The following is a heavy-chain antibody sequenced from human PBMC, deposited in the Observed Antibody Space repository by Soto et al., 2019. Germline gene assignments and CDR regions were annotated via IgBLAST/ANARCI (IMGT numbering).Heavy chain of an antibody. Sequence: ASVKVSCKASGYTFTSYGISWVRQAPGQGLEWMGWISAYNGNTNYAQKLQGRVTMTTDTSTSTAYMELRSLRSDDTAVYYCARDEGADYDFWSGYYPLYYYYGMDVWGQGTTVTVSS. CDR2: ISAYNGNT. D-gene: IGHD3-3*01. CDR1: GYTFTSYG. CDR3: ARDEGADYDFWSGYYPLYYYYGMDV. J-gene: IGHJ6*02. V-gene: IGHV1-18*04.